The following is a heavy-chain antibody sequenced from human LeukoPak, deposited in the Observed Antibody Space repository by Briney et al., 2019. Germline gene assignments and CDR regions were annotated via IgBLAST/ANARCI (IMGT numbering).Heavy chain of an antibody. CDR1: GGSISSSSYY. CDR2: IYYSGST. Sequence: SETLSLTCTVPGGSISSSSYYWGWIRQPPGKGLEWIGSIYYSGSTYYNPSLKSRVTISVDTSKNQFSLKLSSVTAADTAVYYCARRRARIAAAGGWFDPWGQGTLVTVSS. CDR3: ARRRARIAAAGGWFDP. D-gene: IGHD6-13*01. V-gene: IGHV4-39*01. J-gene: IGHJ5*02.